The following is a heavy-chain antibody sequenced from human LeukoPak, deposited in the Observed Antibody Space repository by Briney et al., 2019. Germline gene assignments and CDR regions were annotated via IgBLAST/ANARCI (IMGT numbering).Heavy chain of an antibody. D-gene: IGHD3-9*01. Sequence: SETLSLTCTASGDSISSGDYYWSWIRQPPGKGLEWIGYIYYSGSTNYNPSLKSRVTISVDTSKNQFSLKLSSVTAADTAVYYCARGGHDILTGYSPYYFDYWGQGTLVTVSS. V-gene: IGHV4-61*08. CDR1: GDSISSGDYY. CDR2: IYYSGST. J-gene: IGHJ4*02. CDR3: ARGGHDILTGYSPYYFDY.